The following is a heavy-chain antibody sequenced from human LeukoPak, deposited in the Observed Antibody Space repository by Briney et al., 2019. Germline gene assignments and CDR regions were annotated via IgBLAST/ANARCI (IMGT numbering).Heavy chain of an antibody. J-gene: IGHJ3*02. CDR1: GYTFTGYY. CDR2: INPNSGGT. D-gene: IGHD2-2*02. V-gene: IGHV1-2*02. CDR3: ARDRSLYCSSTSCYTPPDAFDI. Sequence: ALVKVSCKASGYTFTGYYMHWVRQAPGQGLERMGWINPNSGGTNYAQKFQGRVTMTRDTSISTAYMELSRLRSDDTAVYYCARDRSLYCSSTSCYTPPDAFDIWGQGTMVTVSS.